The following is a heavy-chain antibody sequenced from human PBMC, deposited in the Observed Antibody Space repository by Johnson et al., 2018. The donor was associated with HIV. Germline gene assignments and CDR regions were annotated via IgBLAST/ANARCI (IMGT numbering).Heavy chain of an antibody. D-gene: IGHD1-7*01. CDR1: GFTFSSYA. V-gene: IGHV3-30-3*01. Sequence: QVQLVESGGGVVQPGRSLRLSCAASGFTFSSYAMHWVRQAPGKGLEWVAVISYDGSNKYYADSVKGRFTISRDNSKNTLYLQMNSLRAEDTAVYYCARSATGTTADAFDIWGQGTMVTVSS. CDR2: ISYDGSNK. J-gene: IGHJ3*02. CDR3: ARSATGTTADAFDI.